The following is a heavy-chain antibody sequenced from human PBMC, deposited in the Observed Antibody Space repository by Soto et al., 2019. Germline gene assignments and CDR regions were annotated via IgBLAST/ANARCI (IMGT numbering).Heavy chain of an antibody. CDR1: VYTLTSYG. D-gene: IGHD6-13*01. CDR2: INAANGDT. CDR3: VRRHVSATGIDWFDP. J-gene: IGHJ5*02. V-gene: IGHV1-3*01. Sequence: SGKVSCNSSVYTLTSYGIHWVRQAPGQRLEWMGWINAANGDTKYSPKFQGRVTITRDTSASTAYMELSSLRSEDTAVYYCVRRHVSATGIDWFDPWGQGTLVSVSS.